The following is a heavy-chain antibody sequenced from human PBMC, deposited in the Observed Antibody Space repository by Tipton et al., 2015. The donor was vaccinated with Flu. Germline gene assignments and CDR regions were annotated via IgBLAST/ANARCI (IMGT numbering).Heavy chain of an antibody. J-gene: IGHJ6*03. CDR3: AKTDGGPNWDNYYYFYLGV. CDR1: GFTFDDYA. D-gene: IGHD7-27*01. Sequence: SLRLSCSASGFTFDDYAMHWVRQAPGGGLEWVSGINWNSGMRDYADSVKGRFTISRDNAKNTLYLQMTSLTVEDTAVYYCAKTDGGPNWDNYYYFYLGVWGKGTAVTIS. V-gene: IGHV3-9*01. CDR2: INWNSGMR.